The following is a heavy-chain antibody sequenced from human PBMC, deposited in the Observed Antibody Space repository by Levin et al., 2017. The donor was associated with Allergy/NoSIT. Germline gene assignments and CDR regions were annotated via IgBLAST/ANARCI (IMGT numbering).Heavy chain of an antibody. V-gene: IGHV1-18*01. CDR3: ARAWGVVVPAAIWGDYYGMDV. J-gene: IGHJ6*02. CDR2: ISAYNGNT. Sequence: ASVKVSCKASGYTFTSYGISWVRQAPGQGLEWMGWISAYNGNTNYAQKLQGRVTMTTDTSTSTAYMELRSLRSDDTAVYYCARAWGVVVPAAIWGDYYGMDVWGQGTTVTVSS. CDR1: GYTFTSYG. D-gene: IGHD2-2*02.